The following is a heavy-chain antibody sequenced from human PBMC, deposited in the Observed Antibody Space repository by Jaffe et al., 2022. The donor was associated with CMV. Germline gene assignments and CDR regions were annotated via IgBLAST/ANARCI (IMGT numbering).Heavy chain of an antibody. D-gene: IGHD3-22*01. Sequence: EVQLVESGGGLVQPGGSLRLSCAASGFTFSTYWMHWVRQAPGKGLMWVSYIHPGGSSTASADSVEGRFTISRDNAKNTLHLRMDSLRAEDTAVYYCATYYYDSSGHYRDYWGQGTLVTVSS. V-gene: IGHV3-74*01. J-gene: IGHJ4*02. CDR1: GFTFSTYW. CDR3: ATYYYDSSGHYRDY. CDR2: IHPGGSST.